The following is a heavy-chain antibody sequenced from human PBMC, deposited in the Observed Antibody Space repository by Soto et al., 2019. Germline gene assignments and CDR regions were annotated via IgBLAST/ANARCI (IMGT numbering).Heavy chain of an antibody. J-gene: IGHJ6*03. V-gene: IGHV3-74*01. D-gene: IGHD2-2*01. CDR2: INSDGSST. CDR3: ARGGPEIVVVPAAMSLPYYYYYMDV. Sequence: EVQLVESGGGLVQPGGSLRLSCAASGFTFSSYWMHWVRQAPGKGLVWVSRINSDGSSTSYADSVKGRFTISRDNAKNTLYLQMNSLRAEDTAVYYCARGGPEIVVVPAAMSLPYYYYYMDVWGKGTTVTVSS. CDR1: GFTFSSYW.